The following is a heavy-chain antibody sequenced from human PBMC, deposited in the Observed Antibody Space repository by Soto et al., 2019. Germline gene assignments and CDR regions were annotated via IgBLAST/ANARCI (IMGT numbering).Heavy chain of an antibody. CDR2: IGSSDI. V-gene: IGHV3-23*01. D-gene: IGHD2-21*01. Sequence: PGESLKISCAAAGFIFRVHAMSWVRQAPGKGLEWISTIGSSDIYYADSVKGRFTVSRDNSNNMLFLQMNSLRADDTAVYYCAKDHFNGNRLFDAFDIWGQGTMVPVSS. J-gene: IGHJ3*02. CDR1: GFIFRVHA. CDR3: AKDHFNGNRLFDAFDI.